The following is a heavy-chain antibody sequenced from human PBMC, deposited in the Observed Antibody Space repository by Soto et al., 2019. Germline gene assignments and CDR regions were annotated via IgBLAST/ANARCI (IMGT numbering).Heavy chain of an antibody. V-gene: IGHV4-31*03. CDR2: IYYSGST. D-gene: IGHD1-26*01. Sequence: SETLSLTCTVSGGSISSGGYYWSWIRQHPGKGLEWIGYIYYSGSTYYNPSLKSRVTISVDTSKNQFSLKLSSVTAADTAVYYCAREKWELLRGGVDWFDPWGQGTLVTVSS. CDR1: GGSISSGGYY. J-gene: IGHJ5*02. CDR3: AREKWELLRGGVDWFDP.